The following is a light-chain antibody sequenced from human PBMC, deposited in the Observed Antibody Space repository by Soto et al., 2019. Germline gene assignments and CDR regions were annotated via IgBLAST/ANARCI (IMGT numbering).Light chain of an antibody. V-gene: IGLV4-69*01. CDR2: LNSDGSH. CDR3: QTWGTGTWV. Sequence: QTVVTQSPSASASLGASVKLTCTLSSGHSSYAIAWHQQQPEKGPRYLMKLNSDGSHSKGDGIPDRFSGSSSGAERYLTISSLQSEDEADYYCQTWGTGTWVFGGGTKLNVL. J-gene: IGLJ3*02. CDR1: SGHSSYA.